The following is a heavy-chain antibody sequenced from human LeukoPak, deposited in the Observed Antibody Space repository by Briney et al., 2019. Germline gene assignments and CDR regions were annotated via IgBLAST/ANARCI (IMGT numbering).Heavy chain of an antibody. CDR3: ASQYYYDSSGYPPFDY. V-gene: IGHV4-59*01. J-gene: IGHJ4*02. CDR1: GGSFSSYY. CDR2: IYYSGST. D-gene: IGHD3-22*01. Sequence: PSETLSLTCAVYGGSFSSYYWSWIRQPPGKGLEWIGHIYYSGSTNYNPSLKSRVTISVDTSKNQFSLKLSSVTAADTAVYYCASQYYYDSSGYPPFDYWGQGTLVTVSS.